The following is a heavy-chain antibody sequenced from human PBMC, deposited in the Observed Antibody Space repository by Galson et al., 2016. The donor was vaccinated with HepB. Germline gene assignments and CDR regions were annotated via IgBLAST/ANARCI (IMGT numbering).Heavy chain of an antibody. J-gene: IGHJ4*02. D-gene: IGHD6-19*01. CDR3: ARASAVAGTYQPSDY. V-gene: IGHV1-69*13. CDR2: IIPIYGTP. Sequence: SVKVSCKASGGSFSTYFISWVRQAPGQGLEWMGGIIPIYGTPNYAQKFRGRVTITADESTSTAYLELTSLRSEDTAVYDCARASAVAGTYQPSDYWGQGTLVIVSP. CDR1: GGSFSTYF.